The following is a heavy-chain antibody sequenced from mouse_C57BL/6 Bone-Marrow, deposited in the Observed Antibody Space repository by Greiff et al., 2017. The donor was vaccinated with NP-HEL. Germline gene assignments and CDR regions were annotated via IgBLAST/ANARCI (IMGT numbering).Heavy chain of an antibody. CDR2: IDPENGDT. V-gene: IGHV14-4*01. D-gene: IGHD3-2*02. CDR1: GFNIKDDY. CDR3: TTWAQATRDYFDY. J-gene: IGHJ2*01. Sequence: DVQLQESGAELVRPGASVKLSCTASGFNIKDDYMHWVKQRPEQGLEWIGWIDPENGDTEYASKFQGKATITADTSSNTAYLQLSSLTSEDTAVYYCTTWAQATRDYFDYWGQGTTLTVSS.